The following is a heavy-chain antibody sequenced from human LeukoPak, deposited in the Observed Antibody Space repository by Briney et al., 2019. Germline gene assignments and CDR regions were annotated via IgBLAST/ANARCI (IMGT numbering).Heavy chain of an antibody. V-gene: IGHV3-21*01. D-gene: IGHD3-3*01. CDR1: GFTFSSYS. CDR3: ARVGSGTYYDFWSGYPRTNYFDY. CDR2: ISSSSSYI. Sequence: PGGSLRLSCAASGFTFSSYSTNWVRQAPGKGLEWVSSISSSSSYIYYADSVKGRFTISRDNAKNSLYLQMNSLRAEDTAVYYCARVGSGTYYDFWSGYPRTNYFDYWGQGTLVTVSS. J-gene: IGHJ4*02.